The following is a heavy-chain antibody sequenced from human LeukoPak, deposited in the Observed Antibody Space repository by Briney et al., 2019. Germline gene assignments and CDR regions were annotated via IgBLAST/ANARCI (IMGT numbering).Heavy chain of an antibody. Sequence: SGGSLRLSCAASGFTFSSHAMSWVRQAPGKGLEWVSDISGSGDSTNYADSVKGRFSISRDNSKKTLYLQINRLRGEDTALYHCALGSGSYYGYFEQWGQGTLVTVSS. D-gene: IGHD1-26*01. J-gene: IGHJ1*01. CDR1: GFTFSSHA. V-gene: IGHV3-23*01. CDR2: ISGSGDST. CDR3: ALGSGSYYGYFEQ.